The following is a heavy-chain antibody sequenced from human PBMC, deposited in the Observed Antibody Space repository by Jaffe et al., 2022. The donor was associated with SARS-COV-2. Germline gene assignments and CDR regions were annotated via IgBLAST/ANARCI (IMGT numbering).Heavy chain of an antibody. V-gene: IGHV4-59*01. J-gene: IGHJ6*03. Sequence: QVQLQESGPGLVKPSETLSLTCTVSGGSISSYYWSWIRQPPGKGLEWIGYIYYSGSTNYNPSLKSRVTISVDTSKNQFSLKLSSVTAADTAVYYCARGTRKGAVAGQGYYYYYYYMDVWGKGTTVTVSS. CDR1: GGSISSYY. D-gene: IGHD6-19*01. CDR2: IYYSGST. CDR3: ARGTRKGAVAGQGYYYYYYYMDV.